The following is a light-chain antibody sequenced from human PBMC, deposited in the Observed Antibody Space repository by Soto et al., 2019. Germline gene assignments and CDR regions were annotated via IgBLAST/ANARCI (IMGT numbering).Light chain of an antibody. CDR3: QQYASSPHT. Sequence: EIVLTQSPGTLSLSPGERATLSCRASQSVSSSYLAWFQQKPGQAPRLLIYGASSRATGIPDRFSGSGSGTDFTLTISRLEPEDFAVFYCQQYASSPHTFGQVTKLEI. CDR1: QSVSSSY. V-gene: IGKV3-20*01. CDR2: GAS. J-gene: IGKJ2*01.